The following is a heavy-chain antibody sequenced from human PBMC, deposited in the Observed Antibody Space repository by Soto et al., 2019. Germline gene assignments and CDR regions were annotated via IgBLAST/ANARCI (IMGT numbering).Heavy chain of an antibody. CDR3: AKDRAVAGTLCDY. J-gene: IGHJ4*02. D-gene: IGHD6-19*01. CDR1: GFTFSSYA. CDR2: ISGSGGST. Sequence: EVQLLESGGGLVQPGGSLRLSCAASGFTFSSYAMSWVRQAPGKGLEWVSAISGSGGSTYYADSVKGRFTISRDNSKNTLYLQMNSLRAEGTAVYYCAKDRAVAGTLCDYWGQGTLVTVSS. V-gene: IGHV3-23*01.